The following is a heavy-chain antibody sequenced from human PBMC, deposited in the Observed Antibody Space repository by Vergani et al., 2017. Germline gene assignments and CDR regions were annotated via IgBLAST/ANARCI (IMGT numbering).Heavy chain of an antibody. V-gene: IGHV4-38-2*01. Sequence: HVLLQGSSPGLVKPSETLSLTCVVSGISISQTYHWAWIRQTPGKGLEWIGSVYHRGAISYNPSLVRRVIISVDTSSNELSLKLTSVTAADTAVYYCAXPVWHGFYGNFDNWGQGTLVTVSS. CDR2: VYHRGAI. CDR3: AXPVWHGFYGNFDN. CDR1: GISISQTYH. J-gene: IGHJ4*02. D-gene: IGHD3-3*01.